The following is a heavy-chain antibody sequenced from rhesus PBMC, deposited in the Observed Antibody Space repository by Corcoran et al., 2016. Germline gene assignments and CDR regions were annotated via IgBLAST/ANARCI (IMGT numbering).Heavy chain of an antibody. CDR3: AKNLGIAAGLDY. CDR1: GYRFTITW. CDR2: IYPGESDT. D-gene: IGHD6-13*01. Sequence: EVQLVQSGAEVKSPGESLWISCKTSGYRFTITWISWVRQMPGKGLEWMGSIYPGESDTRYNPSFQGHVTISADKSISTTYLQWSSLKASDTATYYCAKNLGIAAGLDYWGQGVLVTVSS. V-gene: IGHV5S1*01. J-gene: IGHJ4*01.